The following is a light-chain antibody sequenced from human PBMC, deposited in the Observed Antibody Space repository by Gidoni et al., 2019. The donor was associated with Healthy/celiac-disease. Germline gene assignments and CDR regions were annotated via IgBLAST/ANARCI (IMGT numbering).Light chain of an antibody. J-gene: IGLJ3*02. CDR2: EVI. CDR1: SSDVGGYNY. CDR3: RSYTSSSTWV. Sequence: QSALTQPAAVSRSPGHTITISCTGTSSDVGGYNYVYWYQQHPGKAPKLMVYEVIHRPSGVSNRFSGSKSGNTASLTISGLQAEDEADYYCRSYTSSSTWVFGGGTKLPVL. V-gene: IGLV2-14*01.